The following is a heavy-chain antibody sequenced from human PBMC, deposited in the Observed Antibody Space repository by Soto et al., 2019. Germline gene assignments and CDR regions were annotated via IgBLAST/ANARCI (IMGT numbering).Heavy chain of an antibody. CDR2: ISYDGSNK. D-gene: IGHD5-12*01. J-gene: IGHJ4*02. CDR3: ARDPVQDGYNLFYFDY. CDR1: GFTFSSYA. Sequence: GGSLRLSCAASGFTFSSYAMHWVRQAPGEGLEWVAVISYDGSNKYYADSVKGRFTISRDNSKNTLYLQMNSLRAEDTAVYYCARDPVQDGYNLFYFDYWGQGTLVTVSS. V-gene: IGHV3-30-3*01.